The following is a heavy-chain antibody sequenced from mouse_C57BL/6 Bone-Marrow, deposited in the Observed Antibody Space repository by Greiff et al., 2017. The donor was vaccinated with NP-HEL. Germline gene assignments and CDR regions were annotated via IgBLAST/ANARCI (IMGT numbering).Heavy chain of an antibody. CDR2: IDPEDGDT. CDR3: TLYYYGSSPWFAY. CDR1: GFNIKDYY. V-gene: IGHV14-1*01. D-gene: IGHD1-1*01. J-gene: IGHJ3*01. Sequence: VQLKESGAELVRPGASVKLSCTASGFNIKDYYMHWVKQRPEQGLEWIGRIDPEDGDTEYAPKFQGKATMTADTSSNTAYLQLSSLTSEDTAVYYCTLYYYGSSPWFAYWGQGTLVTVSA.